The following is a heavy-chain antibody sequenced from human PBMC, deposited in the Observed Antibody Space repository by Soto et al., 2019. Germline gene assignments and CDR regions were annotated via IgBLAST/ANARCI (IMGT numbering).Heavy chain of an antibody. V-gene: IGHV1-69*13. CDR3: AGIAQSALDDAFDI. Sequence: GASVKVSCKASGGTFSSYAISWVRQAPGQGLEWMGGIIPIFGTANYAQKFQGRVTITADESTSTAYMELSSLRSEDTAVYYCAGIAQSALDDAFDIWGQGTMVTVSS. D-gene: IGHD6-13*01. CDR1: GGTFSSYA. CDR2: IIPIFGTA. J-gene: IGHJ3*02.